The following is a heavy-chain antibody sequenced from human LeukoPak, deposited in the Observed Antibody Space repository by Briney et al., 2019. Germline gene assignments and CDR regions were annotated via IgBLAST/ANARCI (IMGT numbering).Heavy chain of an antibody. CDR1: GGSISSRRYY. CDR2: IYNSGIM. V-gene: IGHV4-39*01. J-gene: IGHJ4*02. D-gene: IGHD4-17*01. Sequence: SETLSLTCTVSGGSISSRRYYWGWIRQPPGQGLEWIGSIYNSGIMYYDPSLKSRVTISVDTSKNQFSLNLVSVTAADTAVYYCARHVGRAGDEPYFDYWGQGALVTVSS. CDR3: ARHVGRAGDEPYFDY.